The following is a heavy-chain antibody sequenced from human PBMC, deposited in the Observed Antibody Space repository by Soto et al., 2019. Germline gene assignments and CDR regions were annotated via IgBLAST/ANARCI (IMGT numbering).Heavy chain of an antibody. Sequence: EEQLVESGGGLVQPGGSLRLSCAASGFTFSSYEMNWVRQAPGMGLEWISYIGGSGGTKYSADSVKGRFTISRDNAQNSLYLQMYSLRAEDTAVYYCARDRGGDVGQFLFPDGFDLWGQGTMVTVSS. CDR1: GFTFSSYE. D-gene: IGHD3-10*01. CDR3: ARDRGGDVGQFLFPDGFDL. J-gene: IGHJ3*01. V-gene: IGHV3-48*03. CDR2: IGGSGGTK.